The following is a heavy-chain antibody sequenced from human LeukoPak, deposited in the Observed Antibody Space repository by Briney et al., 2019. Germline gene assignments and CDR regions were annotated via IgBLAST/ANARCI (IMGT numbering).Heavy chain of an antibody. Sequence: ASVKVSCKASGYTFTSYGISWVRQAPGQGLEWMGWISAYNGNTNYAQKLQGRVTMTTDTSTSTAYMELRSLRSDDTAVYYCARVVWCSSTSCYVDYHYGMDVWGQGTTVTVSS. CDR3: ARVVWCSSTSCYVDYHYGMDV. J-gene: IGHJ6*02. CDR1: GYTFTSYG. CDR2: ISAYNGNT. D-gene: IGHD2-2*01. V-gene: IGHV1-18*01.